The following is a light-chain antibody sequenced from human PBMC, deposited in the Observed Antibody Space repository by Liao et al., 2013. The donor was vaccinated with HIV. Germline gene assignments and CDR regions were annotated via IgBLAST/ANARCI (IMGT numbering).Light chain of an antibody. CDR3: QAWDSSTVV. J-gene: IGLJ2*01. CDR1: KLGDKY. Sequence: SYELTQPPSVSVSPGQTASITCSGDKLGDKYASWYQQKPGQSPVLVIYQDDKRPSGIPERFSGSNSGNTATLTISGTQAMDEADYYCQAWDSSTVVFGGGTKLTVL. CDR2: QDD. V-gene: IGLV3-1*01.